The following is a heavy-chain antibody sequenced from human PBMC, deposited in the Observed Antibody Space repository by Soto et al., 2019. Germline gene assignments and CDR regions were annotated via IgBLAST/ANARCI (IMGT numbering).Heavy chain of an antibody. CDR1: GYTFSTYA. CDR2: INGGNGHT. Sequence: QVQVVQSGAEVKKPGASVKVSCKASGYTFSTYALHWVRQAPGQGLEWIVWINGGNGHTRYSQKFKDRVTISRDTPASTAYMELSGLRSADTAVYYCARGKGMEENYYYYGMDVWGQGTTVTVSS. D-gene: IGHD1-1*01. J-gene: IGHJ6*02. CDR3: ARGKGMEENYYYYGMDV. V-gene: IGHV1-3*01.